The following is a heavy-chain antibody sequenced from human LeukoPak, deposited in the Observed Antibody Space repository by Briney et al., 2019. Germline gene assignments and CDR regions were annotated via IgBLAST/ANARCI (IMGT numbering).Heavy chain of an antibody. D-gene: IGHD3-22*01. CDR3: ARDQDSSGYYYILPYAFDI. J-gene: IGHJ3*02. CDR2: ISSSSSYI. CDR1: GFTFSSYS. V-gene: IGHV3-21*01. Sequence: GGSLRLSCAASGFTFSSYSMNWVRQAPGKGLEWVSSISSSSSYIYYADSVKGRFTISRDNAKNSLYLQMNSLRAEDTAVYYCARDQDSSGYYYILPYAFDIWGQGTMVTVSS.